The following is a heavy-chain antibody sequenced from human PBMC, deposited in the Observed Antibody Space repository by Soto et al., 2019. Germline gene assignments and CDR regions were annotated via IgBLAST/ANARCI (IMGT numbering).Heavy chain of an antibody. V-gene: IGHV4-31*03. J-gene: IGHJ6*02. Sequence: QVQLQESGPGLVKPSQTLSLTCSVSGASVSSGGYYLTWIRQHPGKDLEWIGFIYYRGSPYYNPSLKHRLTISADPSRTPFSLKVPSVTAAATAVYYCAGDRHLAEVPHGCYSYSAMDVWGPGTTVTVSS. CDR2: IYYRGSP. D-gene: IGHD2-21*01. CDR1: GASVSSGGYY. CDR3: AGDRHLAEVPHGCYSYSAMDV.